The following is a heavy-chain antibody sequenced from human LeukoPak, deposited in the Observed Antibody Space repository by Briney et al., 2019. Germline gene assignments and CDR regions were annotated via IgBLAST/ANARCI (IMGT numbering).Heavy chain of an antibody. CDR2: ISYDGSNK. Sequence: GGSLRLSCAASGFTFSSYAMHWVRQAPGKGPEWVAVISYDGSNKYYADSVKGRFTISRDNSKNTLYLQMNSLRAEDTAVYYCASGKVVGIPTFNYWGQGTLVTVSS. J-gene: IGHJ4*02. CDR3: ASGKVVGIPTFNY. CDR1: GFTFSSYA. V-gene: IGHV3-30-3*01. D-gene: IGHD2-15*01.